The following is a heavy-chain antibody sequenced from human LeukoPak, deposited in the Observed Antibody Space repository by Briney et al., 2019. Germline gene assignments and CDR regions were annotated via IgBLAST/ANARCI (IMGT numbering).Heavy chain of an antibody. CDR2: IYSGGST. CDR1: GFTFSSFS. V-gene: IGHV3-66*01. CDR3: AREGMTTVGT. J-gene: IGHJ5*02. D-gene: IGHD4-23*01. Sequence: GGSLRLSCAASGFTFSSFSMNWVRQAPGKGLEWVSVIYSGGSTYYADSVKGRFTISRDNSKNTLYLQMNSLRAEDTAVYYCAREGMTTVGTWGQGTLVTVSS.